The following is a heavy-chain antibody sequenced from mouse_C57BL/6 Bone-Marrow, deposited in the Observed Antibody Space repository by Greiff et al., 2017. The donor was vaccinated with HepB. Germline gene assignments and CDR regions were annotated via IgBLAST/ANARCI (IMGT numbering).Heavy chain of an antibody. CDR3: ARLSRSPYYFDY. Sequence: EVQRVESGGGLVQPGGSLSLSCAASGFTFTDYYMSWVRQPPGKALEWLGFIRNKANGYTTEYSASVKGRFTISRDNSQSILYLQMNALRAEDSATYYCARLSRSPYYFDYWGQGTTLTVSS. CDR2: IRNKANGYTT. CDR1: GFTFTDYY. J-gene: IGHJ2*01. V-gene: IGHV7-3*01.